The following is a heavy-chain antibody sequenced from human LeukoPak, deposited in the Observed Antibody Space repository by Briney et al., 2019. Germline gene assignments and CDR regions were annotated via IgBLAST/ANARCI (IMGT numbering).Heavy chain of an antibody. Sequence: GGSLRLSCAASGFTFSSYSMNWVRQAPGKGLEWVSYISSGSSTIYYADSVKGRFTISRDNAKNSLYLQMNSLRAEDTAVYYCARDADYGGNSFHFYYGMDVWGQGTTVTVSS. CDR2: ISSGSSTI. CDR3: ARDADYGGNSFHFYYGMDV. D-gene: IGHD4-23*01. CDR1: GFTFSSYS. V-gene: IGHV3-48*04. J-gene: IGHJ6*02.